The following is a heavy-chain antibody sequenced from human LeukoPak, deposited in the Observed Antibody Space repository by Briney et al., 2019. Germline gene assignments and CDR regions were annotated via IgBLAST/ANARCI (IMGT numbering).Heavy chain of an antibody. V-gene: IGHV3-48*03. Sequence: GGSLRLSCAASGFTFSSYEVNWVRQAPGKGLEWVSYISSSGSTIYYADSVKGRFTISRDNAKNTLYLQMNSLRAEDTAVYYCAKDLRWLPNFDYWGQGTLVTVSS. CDR2: ISSSGSTI. CDR3: AKDLRWLPNFDY. D-gene: IGHD5-24*01. J-gene: IGHJ4*02. CDR1: GFTFSSYE.